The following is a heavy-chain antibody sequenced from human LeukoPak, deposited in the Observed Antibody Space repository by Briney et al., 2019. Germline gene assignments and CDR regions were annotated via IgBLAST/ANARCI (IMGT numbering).Heavy chain of an antibody. CDR1: GGSFSGYY. CDR3: ARGPIYDFWSGYYRVEPNFDY. CDR2: INHSGST. J-gene: IGHJ4*02. D-gene: IGHD3-3*01. Sequence: SETLSLTCAVYGGSFSGYYWSWIRQPPGKGLEWIGEINHSGSTNHNPSLKSRVTISVDTSKNQFSLKLSSVTAADTAVYYCARGPIYDFWSGYYRVEPNFDYWGQGTLVTVSS. V-gene: IGHV4-34*01.